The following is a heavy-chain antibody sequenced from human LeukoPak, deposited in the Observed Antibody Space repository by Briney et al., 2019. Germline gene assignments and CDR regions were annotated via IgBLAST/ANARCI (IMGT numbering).Heavy chain of an antibody. Sequence: ASVKVSCKTSGYTFTNYFLHWVRQAPGHGLEWMGWMSPNGGVTKYTQNFQGRVTMTRDISIDTAYMELTGLTSDDTAVYYCASLKDGYNFHHWGQGTLVTASS. CDR1: GYTFTNYF. D-gene: IGHD5-24*01. V-gene: IGHV1-2*02. CDR3: ASLKDGYNFHH. CDR2: MSPNGGVT. J-gene: IGHJ4*02.